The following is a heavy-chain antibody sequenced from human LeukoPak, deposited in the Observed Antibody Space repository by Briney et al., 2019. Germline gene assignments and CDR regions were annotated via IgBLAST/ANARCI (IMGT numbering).Heavy chain of an antibody. J-gene: IGHJ4*02. CDR3: TRLSAATQTNY. CDR1: GYTFTDYN. D-gene: IGHD6-25*01. Sequence: GASLKVSCKASGYTFTDYNLHWVRHDPGQGREWMGRINPNSGGTNYAQKFQGRVAMTRDTSVTTVYMELSRLTSDDTAMYYCTRLSAATQTNYWGQGTLVFVSS. CDR2: INPNSGGT. V-gene: IGHV1-2*02.